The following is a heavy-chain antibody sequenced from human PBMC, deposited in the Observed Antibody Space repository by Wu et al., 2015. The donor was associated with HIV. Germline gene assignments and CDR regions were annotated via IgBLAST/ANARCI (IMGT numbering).Heavy chain of an antibody. CDR2: IIPIFGTA. J-gene: IGHJ4*02. Sequence: QVQLVRSGAEVKKPGSSVKVSCKASGGTFSSYAISWVRQAPGQGLEWMGRIIPIFGTANYAQKFQGRVTITADESTSTAYMELSSLRSDDTAVYYCARVYCSSTSCYFDYWGQGTLVTVSS. CDR1: GGTFSSYA. V-gene: IGHV1-69*18. CDR3: ARVYCSSTSCYFDY. D-gene: IGHD2-2*01.